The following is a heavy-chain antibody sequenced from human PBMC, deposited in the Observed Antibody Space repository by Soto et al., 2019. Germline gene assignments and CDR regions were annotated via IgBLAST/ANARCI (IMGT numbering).Heavy chain of an antibody. D-gene: IGHD2-15*01. CDR3: ARELYCSGGSCYLRGNWFDP. CDR1: GGSISSGGYY. Sequence: QVQLQESGPGLVKPSQTLSLTCTVSGGSISSGGYYWSWIRQHPGKGLEWIGYIYYSGRTYYNPSLKSRVTISVDTSKNQFSLNRSSVTAADTAVYYWARELYCSGGSCYLRGNWFDPWGQGTLVTVSS. CDR2: IYYSGRT. V-gene: IGHV4-31*03. J-gene: IGHJ5*02.